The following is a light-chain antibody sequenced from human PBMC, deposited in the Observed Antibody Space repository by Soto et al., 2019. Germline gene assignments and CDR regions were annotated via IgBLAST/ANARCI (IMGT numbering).Light chain of an antibody. Sequence: QPVLTQSPSASASLGASVKLTCTLSSGHSNYAIAWHQQQPEKGPRYLMKVNSDGSHRKGDGIPDRSSGTSSGAQRYLTISSLQSEDAADYYCQTWGTGIRVFGTGTKVTVL. J-gene: IGLJ1*01. CDR1: SGHSNYA. CDR2: VNSDGSH. CDR3: QTWGTGIRV. V-gene: IGLV4-69*01.